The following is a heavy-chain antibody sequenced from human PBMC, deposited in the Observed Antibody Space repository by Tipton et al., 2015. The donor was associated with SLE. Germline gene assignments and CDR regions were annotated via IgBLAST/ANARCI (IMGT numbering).Heavy chain of an antibody. Sequence: SLRLSCAASGFTFSSYEMNWVRQAPGKGLEWVSYISSSGSTIYYADSVKGRFTISRDNAKNSLYLQMNSLRAEDTAVYYCARGLFGYYYYMDVWGKGTTVTVSS. D-gene: IGHD3-16*01. V-gene: IGHV3-48*03. CDR3: ARGLFGYYYYMDV. CDR2: ISSSGSTI. J-gene: IGHJ6*03. CDR1: GFTFSSYE.